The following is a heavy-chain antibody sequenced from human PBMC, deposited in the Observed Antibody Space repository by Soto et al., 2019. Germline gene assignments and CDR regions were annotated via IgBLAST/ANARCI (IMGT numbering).Heavy chain of an antibody. Sequence: EVQLVESGGGLVQPGRSLRLSCAASGFSFDEYDMHWVRQAPGKGLEWVSGISWNSGTMGYGDSVKGRFTISRDNAKNSLYLQMNSLRAEDTALYYCAKGFCSSTRCLTYSYMDVWGKGTTVTVSS. J-gene: IGHJ6*03. V-gene: IGHV3-9*01. CDR3: AKGFCSSTRCLTYSYMDV. D-gene: IGHD2-2*01. CDR2: ISWNSGTM. CDR1: GFSFDEYD.